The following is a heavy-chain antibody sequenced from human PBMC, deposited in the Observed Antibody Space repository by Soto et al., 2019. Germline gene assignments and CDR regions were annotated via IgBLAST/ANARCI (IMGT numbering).Heavy chain of an antibody. CDR3: AHRFIRTFFGLGTATAPYFDY. CDR2: IYWDDDK. J-gene: IGHJ4*02. D-gene: IGHD3-3*01. CDR1: GFSRTTSGVG. V-gene: IGHV2-5*02. Sequence: QITLNESGPTQVKPSQNLTLTCTFSGFSRTTSGVGVGWIRQSQGKAPEWLALIYWDDDKRYSPSQKIRLTFTKDPSKNQVALTIAHSDPADTATYYCAHRFIRTFFGLGTATAPYFDYWAQGTPVAVSS.